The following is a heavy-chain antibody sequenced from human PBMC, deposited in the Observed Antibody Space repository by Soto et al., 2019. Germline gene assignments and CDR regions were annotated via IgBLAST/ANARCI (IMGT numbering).Heavy chain of an antibody. V-gene: IGHV1-2*02. D-gene: IGHD2-21*01. CDR2: INPNGGVT. Sequence: VQLVQSGAEVKKPGASVKVSCKTSGDSFNDHYLHWVRQAPGQGLEWMGWINPNGGVTKYAQKFQGRVTVTRDTSIRTVNRELSSLRSDDAAVYYCARQCGGARATLEYYYFYMDAWGKVTTVTFSS. J-gene: IGHJ6*03. CDR3: ARQCGGARATLEYYYFYMDA. CDR1: GDSFNDHY.